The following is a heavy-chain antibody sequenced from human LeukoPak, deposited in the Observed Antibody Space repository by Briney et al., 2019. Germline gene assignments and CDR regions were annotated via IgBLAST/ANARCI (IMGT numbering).Heavy chain of an antibody. CDR2: IIPIFGTA. CDR3: ARGSRYYYDSSGYYSYFDY. CDR1: GGTFSSYA. V-gene: IGHV1-69*13. Sequence: SVKVSCKASGGTFSSYAISWVRQAPGQGLEWMGGIIPIFGTANYAQKFQGRVTITADESTSTAYMELSSLRSEDTAVYYCARGSRYYYDSSGYYSYFDYWGQGTLVTVSS. D-gene: IGHD3-22*01. J-gene: IGHJ4*02.